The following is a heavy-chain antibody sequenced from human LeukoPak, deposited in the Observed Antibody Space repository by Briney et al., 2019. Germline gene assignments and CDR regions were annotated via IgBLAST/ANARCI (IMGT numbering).Heavy chain of an antibody. CDR1: GFTFSSYA. CDR3: AKDLGDIVVVPAAMY. Sequence: PGGSLRLSCAASGFTFSSYAMSWVRQAPGKGLEWVSAISGSGGSTYYADSVKGRFTISRDNSKNTLYLQMNSLRAEDKAVYYCAKDLGDIVVVPAAMYWGQGTLVTVSS. J-gene: IGHJ4*02. CDR2: ISGSGGST. D-gene: IGHD2-2*01. V-gene: IGHV3-23*01.